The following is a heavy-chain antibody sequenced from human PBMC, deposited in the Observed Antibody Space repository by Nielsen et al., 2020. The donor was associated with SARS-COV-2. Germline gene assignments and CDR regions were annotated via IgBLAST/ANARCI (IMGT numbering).Heavy chain of an antibody. CDR1: GGSISSSSYY. CDR2: IYYSGST. CDR3: ATGVGGYGMDV. Sequence: SETLSLTCTVSGGSISSSSYYWGWIRQPPGKGLEWIGYIYYSGSTYYNPSLKSRVTISVDTSKSQFSLKLSSVTAADTAVYYCATGVGGYGMDVWGQGTTVTVSS. J-gene: IGHJ6*02. D-gene: IGHD1-26*01. V-gene: IGHV4-30-4*08.